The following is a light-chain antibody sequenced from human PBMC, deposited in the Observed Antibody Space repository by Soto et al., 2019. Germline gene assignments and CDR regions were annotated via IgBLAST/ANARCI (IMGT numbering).Light chain of an antibody. CDR1: QSVSSN. CDR2: GAS. CDR3: QQYAGSPPWT. J-gene: IGKJ1*01. Sequence: EIVLTQSPATLSLSPGERATLSCRASQSVSSNLAWYQQKPGQAPRLLIFGASRRATGIPDKFSGSGSGTDFTLTISRLEPEDFAVYYCQQYAGSPPWTFGQGTKVDI. V-gene: IGKV3-20*01.